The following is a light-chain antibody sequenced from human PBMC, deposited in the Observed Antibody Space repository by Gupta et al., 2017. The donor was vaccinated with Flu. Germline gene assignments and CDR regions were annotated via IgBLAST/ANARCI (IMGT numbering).Light chain of an antibody. V-gene: IGKV3-20*01. CDR3: QQYADSPPWT. Sequence: TLSLSPGERATLSCRASQSVSSNYLAWYQHKPGQAPRLLIYGASNRATGIPDRFSGSGSGTDFTLTISRLEPEDFAVYFCQQYADSPPWTFGQGTKVEIK. CDR2: GAS. J-gene: IGKJ1*01. CDR1: QSVSSNY.